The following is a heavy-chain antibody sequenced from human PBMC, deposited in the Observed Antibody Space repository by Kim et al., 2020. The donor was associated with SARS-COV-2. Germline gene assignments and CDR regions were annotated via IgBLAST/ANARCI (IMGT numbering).Heavy chain of an antibody. D-gene: IGHD3-9*01. CDR3: AGVRYSPRDAFDI. J-gene: IGHJ3*02. Sequence: SETLSLTCAVYGGSFSGYYWSWIRQPPGKGLEWIGEINHSGSTNYNPSLKSRVTISVDTSKNQFSLKLSSVTAADTAVYYCAGVRYSPRDAFDIWGQGTMVTVSS. CDR1: GGSFSGYY. CDR2: INHSGST. V-gene: IGHV4-34*01.